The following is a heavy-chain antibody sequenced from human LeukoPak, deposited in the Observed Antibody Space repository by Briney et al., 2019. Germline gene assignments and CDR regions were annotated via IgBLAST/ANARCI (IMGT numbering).Heavy chain of an antibody. J-gene: IGHJ6*02. CDR1: GGTFISYA. Sequence: SVKVSCKASGGTFISYAISWVRQAPGQGLEWMGGIIPIFGTANYAQKFQGRVTITADESTSTAYMELSSLRSEDTAVYYCARDSGGYSISWYHYYYGMDVWGQGTTVTVSS. CDR3: ARDSGGYSISWYHYYYGMDV. V-gene: IGHV1-69*01. CDR2: IIPIFGTA. D-gene: IGHD6-13*01.